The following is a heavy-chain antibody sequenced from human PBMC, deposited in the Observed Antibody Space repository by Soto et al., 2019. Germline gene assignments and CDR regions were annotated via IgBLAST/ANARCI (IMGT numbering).Heavy chain of an antibody. D-gene: IGHD4-17*01. CDR3: ARLDYGDSVFDY. J-gene: IGHJ4*02. Sequence: SETLSLTCTVSGGSISSYYWSWIRQPPGKGLEWIGHIYYSGSTTYNPSLKSRVTISVDTSKNQFSLKLRSVTAADTAVYYCARLDYGDSVFDYLGQGTLGTVSS. CDR2: IYYSGST. CDR1: GGSISSYY. V-gene: IGHV4-59*08.